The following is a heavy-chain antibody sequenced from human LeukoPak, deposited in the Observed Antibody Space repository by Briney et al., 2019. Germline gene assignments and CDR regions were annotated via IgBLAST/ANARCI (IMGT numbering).Heavy chain of an antibody. V-gene: IGHV3-30*02. CDR3: AEDLEYSSGYYGYFDY. D-gene: IGHD6-19*01. CDR2: IWYDGSNK. CDR1: GFPFSTNG. Sequence: GGSLPLSRAVSGFPFSTNGMHGVRQPPGKGREWVAFIWYDGSNKYYADSVKSRFTISRDNYKNTLYLQMNSLRAEDTAVYYCAEDLEYSSGYYGYFDYWGQGTLVTVSS. J-gene: IGHJ4*02.